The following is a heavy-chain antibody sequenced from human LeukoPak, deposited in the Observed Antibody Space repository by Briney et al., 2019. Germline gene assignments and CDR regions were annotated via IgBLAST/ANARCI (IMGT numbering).Heavy chain of an antibody. Sequence: GSSVKVSFKGSVGTFSSYGFSWVRQAPGQGLEWVGRIIPIFGIANYAQKFQGRVTITADKPTSTAHTEPNSLRSEDTAVYYRANPSDYEDNWGQGTPVTVSS. D-gene: IGHD6-25*01. CDR3: ANPSDYEDN. J-gene: IGHJ4*02. CDR1: VGTFSSYG. V-gene: IGHV1-69*04. CDR2: IIPIFGIA.